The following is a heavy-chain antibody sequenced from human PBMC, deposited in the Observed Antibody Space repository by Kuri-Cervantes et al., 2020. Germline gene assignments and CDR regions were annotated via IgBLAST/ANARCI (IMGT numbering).Heavy chain of an antibody. CDR1: GYTFTRYA. CDR3: ASGYGDYEYNWFDP. D-gene: IGHD4-17*01. CDR2: IIPIFGTA. V-gene: IGHV1-69*05. Sequence: SVKVSCKASGYTFTRYAISWVRQAPGQGLEWMGGIIPIFGTANYAQKFQGRVRITTDESTSTAYMELSSLRSEDTAVYYCASGYGDYEYNWFDPWGQGTLVTVSS. J-gene: IGHJ5*02.